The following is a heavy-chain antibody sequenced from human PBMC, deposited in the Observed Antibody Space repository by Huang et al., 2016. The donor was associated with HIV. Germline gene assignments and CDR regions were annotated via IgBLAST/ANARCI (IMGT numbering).Heavy chain of an antibody. D-gene: IGHD2-21*01. V-gene: IGHV1-18*01. Sequence: QVQLVQSGPEVKKPGASVKVSCKASGYTFSIYGISWVRQAPGQGPEWMGWVIVYSGFPETSQKFQGRVTMTTDTSTSTAYMDLSSLTADDTAVYYCARVPSDLYSDYWGQGTLVTVSS. J-gene: IGHJ4*02. CDR1: GYTFSIYG. CDR3: ARVPSDLYSDY. CDR2: VIVYSGFP.